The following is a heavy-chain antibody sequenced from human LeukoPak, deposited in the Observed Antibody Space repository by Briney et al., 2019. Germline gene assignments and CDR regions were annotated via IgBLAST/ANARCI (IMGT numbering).Heavy chain of an antibody. D-gene: IGHD3-22*01. CDR3: AKGPPLGDSSGHVFDY. CDR1: GYTFTSYG. Sequence: ASVKVSCKASGYTFTSYGISWVRQAPGQGLEWMGWISAYNGNTNYAQKLQGRVTMTTDTSTSTAYMELRSLRSDDTAVYYCAKGPPLGDSSGHVFDYWGQGTLVTVSS. J-gene: IGHJ4*02. CDR2: ISAYNGNT. V-gene: IGHV1-18*01.